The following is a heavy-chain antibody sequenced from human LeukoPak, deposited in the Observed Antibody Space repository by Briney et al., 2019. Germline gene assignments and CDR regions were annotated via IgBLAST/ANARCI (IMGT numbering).Heavy chain of an antibody. D-gene: IGHD2-21*01. CDR3: APSPPYGDDY. Sequence: GSLKLSCAASGFTFSGYSMNRVRQAPGKGLEWVSSISSSSSYIYYADSVKGRFTISRDNAKNSLYLQMNSLRAEDTAVYYCAPSPPYGDDYWGQGTLVTVSS. CDR2: ISSSSSYI. CDR1: GFTFSGYS. J-gene: IGHJ4*02. V-gene: IGHV3-21*01.